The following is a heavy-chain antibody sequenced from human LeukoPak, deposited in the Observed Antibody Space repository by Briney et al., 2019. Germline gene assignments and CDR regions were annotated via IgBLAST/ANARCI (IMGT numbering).Heavy chain of an antibody. CDR1: GFTFNNYA. Sequence: PGGPLRLSCAASGFTFNNYAMSWVRQAPGKGLEWVSAISGSGGSTFHADSVRGRFTISRDNSKNTLFLQMNSLRAEDTAVYYCAKGSGMYYYYFDYWGQGTLVTVSS. J-gene: IGHJ4*02. CDR2: ISGSGGST. CDR3: AKGSGMYYYYFDY. D-gene: IGHD3-10*01. V-gene: IGHV3-23*01.